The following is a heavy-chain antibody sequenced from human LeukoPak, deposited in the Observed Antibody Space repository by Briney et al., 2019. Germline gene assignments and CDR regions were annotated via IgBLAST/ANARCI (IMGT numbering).Heavy chain of an antibody. J-gene: IGHJ4*02. CDR2: IIPIFGTA. CDR1: GGTFSGFA. CDR3: ARNRQWLPIDY. Sequence: SVKVSCKASGGTFSGFALSWVRQAPGQGLEWMGGIIPIFGTANYAQKFQGRVTITADESTSTAYMELSSLRSEDTAVYYCARNRQWLPIDYWGQGTLVTVSS. V-gene: IGHV1-69*13. D-gene: IGHD6-19*01.